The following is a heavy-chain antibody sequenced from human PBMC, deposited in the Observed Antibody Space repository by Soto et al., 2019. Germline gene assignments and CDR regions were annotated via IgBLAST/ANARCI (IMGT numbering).Heavy chain of an antibody. Sequence: SQTLSLTCAISGDSVSSNSAAWNWIRQSPSRGLEWLGRTYYRSKWYNDYAVSVKSRITINPDTSKNQFSLQLNSVTPEDTAVYYCASGYSSSWSPGRAFDIWGQGTMVT. CDR1: GDSVSSNSAA. CDR3: ASGYSSSWSPGRAFDI. CDR2: TYYRSKWYN. V-gene: IGHV6-1*01. D-gene: IGHD6-13*01. J-gene: IGHJ3*02.